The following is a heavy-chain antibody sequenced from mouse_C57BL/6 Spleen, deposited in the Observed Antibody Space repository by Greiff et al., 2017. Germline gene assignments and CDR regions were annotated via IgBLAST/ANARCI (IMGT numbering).Heavy chain of an antibody. CDR3: ARNYYCGSSLHWYFDV. Sequence: QVQLQQPGAELVRPGSSVKLSCKASGYTFTSYWMDWVKQRPGQGLEWIGNIYPSDSETHYNQKFKDKATLTVDKSSSTAYMQLSSLTSEDSAVYYCARNYYCGSSLHWYFDVWGTGTTVTVSS. J-gene: IGHJ1*03. CDR2: IYPSDSET. D-gene: IGHD1-1*01. V-gene: IGHV1-61*01. CDR1: GYTFTSYW.